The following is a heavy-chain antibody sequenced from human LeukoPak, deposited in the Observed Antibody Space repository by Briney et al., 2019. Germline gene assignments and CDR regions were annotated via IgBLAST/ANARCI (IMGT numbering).Heavy chain of an antibody. CDR2: IDGSDNT. V-gene: IGHV3-53*01. CDR1: GSTISDYY. Sequence: GGSLRLSCAASGSTISDYYMHWIRQAPGKGLEWVSVIDGSDNTDYADSVKGRFSISRDTSENTLYFQMNSLRVEDTAVYYCGRGGPVAVAAAGGRSDLWGQGTLVTVSS. CDR3: GRGGPVAVAAAGGRSDL. D-gene: IGHD6-13*01. J-gene: IGHJ4*02.